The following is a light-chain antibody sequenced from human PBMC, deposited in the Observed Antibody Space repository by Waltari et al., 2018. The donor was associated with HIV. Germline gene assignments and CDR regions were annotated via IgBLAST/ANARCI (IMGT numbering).Light chain of an antibody. J-gene: IGKJ1*01. Sequence: DIQMTQSPSSLSASVGDRVTITCRASQTIHTFVNWYQQQPGKAPKVLIYDSTSLERGVPGRFRGSGSGTDFTLDIIGLEAEDFATYFCQQSYITPWTFGQGTKIEI. CDR2: DST. CDR3: QQSYITPWT. V-gene: IGKV1-39*01. CDR1: QTIHTF.